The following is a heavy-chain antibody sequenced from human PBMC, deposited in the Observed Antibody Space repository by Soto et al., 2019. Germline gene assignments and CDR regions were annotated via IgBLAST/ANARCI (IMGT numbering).Heavy chain of an antibody. D-gene: IGHD3-3*01. CDR1: GYTFTSYG. Sequence: ASVKVSCKASGYTFTSYGISWVRQAPGRGLEWMGWISAYNGNTNYAQKLQGRVTMTTDTSTSTAYMELRSLRSDGTAVYYCARTAIFGVVMDQNWFDPWGQGTLVTVSS. CDR2: ISAYNGNT. J-gene: IGHJ5*02. CDR3: ARTAIFGVVMDQNWFDP. V-gene: IGHV1-18*01.